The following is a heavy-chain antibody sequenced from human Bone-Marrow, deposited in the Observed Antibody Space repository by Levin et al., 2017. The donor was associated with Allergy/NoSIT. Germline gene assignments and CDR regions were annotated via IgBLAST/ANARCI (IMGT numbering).Heavy chain of an antibody. CDR3: AKEQGLYHYNYYKDY. CDR1: GFNFGDFA. Sequence: PGGSLRLSCVASGFNFGDFAMSWVRQAPGKGLEWVSLVYGGGEPTVYADSVKGRFTISRDNSKNTLFLHMNSLRAEDTAIYFCAKEQGLYHYNYYKDYWGQGTLVTVSS. V-gene: IGHV3-23*01. CDR2: VYGGGEPT. D-gene: IGHD1-20*01. J-gene: IGHJ4*02.